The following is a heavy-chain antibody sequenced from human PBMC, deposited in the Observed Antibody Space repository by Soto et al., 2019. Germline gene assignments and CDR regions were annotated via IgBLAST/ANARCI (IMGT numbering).Heavy chain of an antibody. Sequence: SVKVSCKASGGTFSSYAISWVRQAPGQGLEWMGGIIPIFGTANYAQKFQGRVTITADESTSTAYMELSSLRSEDTAVYYCAAELLWFGELSPDYWGQGTLVTVSS. CDR3: AAELLWFGELSPDY. CDR2: IIPIFGTA. V-gene: IGHV1-69*13. J-gene: IGHJ4*02. CDR1: GGTFSSYA. D-gene: IGHD3-10*01.